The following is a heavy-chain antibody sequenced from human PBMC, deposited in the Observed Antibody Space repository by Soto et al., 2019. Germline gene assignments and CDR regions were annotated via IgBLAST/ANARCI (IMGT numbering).Heavy chain of an antibody. CDR2: INPANGNT. V-gene: IGHV1-3*01. D-gene: IGHD1-26*01. CDR1: GFTFSDTL. CDR3: ARDIVSVFPRATDAFDV. J-gene: IGHJ3*01. Sequence: QVQLVQSGAELKKPGASVNISCQASGFTFSDTLINWVRQGPGQRLEWMGWINPANGNTRYSEPFQGRVTISSLSSASTAYVALSDLTSEDKAVYYCARDIVSVFPRATDAFDVWGHGTMITVSS.